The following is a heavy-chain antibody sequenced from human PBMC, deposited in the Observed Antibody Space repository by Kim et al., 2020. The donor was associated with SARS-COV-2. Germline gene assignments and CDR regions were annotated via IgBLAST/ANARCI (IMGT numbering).Heavy chain of an antibody. D-gene: IGHD6-6*01. CDR1: GFTFSSYA. Sequence: GGSLRLSCAASGFTFSSYAMSWVRQAPGKGLEWVSAISGSGGSTYYADSVKGRFTISRDNSKNTLYLQMNSLRAEDTAVYYCAKVSLAAHIPYPFDYWGQGTLVTVSS. V-gene: IGHV3-23*01. CDR2: ISGSGGST. CDR3: AKVSLAAHIPYPFDY. J-gene: IGHJ4*02.